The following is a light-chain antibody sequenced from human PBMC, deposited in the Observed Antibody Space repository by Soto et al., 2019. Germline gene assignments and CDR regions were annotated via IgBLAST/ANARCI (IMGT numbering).Light chain of an antibody. CDR1: QRINSW. CDR3: QQYEALWT. J-gene: IGKJ1*01. V-gene: IGKV1-5*01. Sequence: DIQMTQSPSTLSASVGDRVTITCRASQRINSWLAWYQQKPGKAPNLLIYDASTLESGVPSRFSGSGSGTKFTLTITSLQPGDFATYYCQQYEALWTFGQGTKVDIK. CDR2: DAS.